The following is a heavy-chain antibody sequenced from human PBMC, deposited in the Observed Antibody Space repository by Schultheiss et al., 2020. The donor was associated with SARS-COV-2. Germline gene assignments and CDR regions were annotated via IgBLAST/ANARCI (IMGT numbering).Heavy chain of an antibody. CDR2: LSYDGSNK. J-gene: IGHJ4*02. CDR3: ARDQGHYYDSSGYGVTQHFDY. Sequence: GESLKISCAASGFTFSGFGMHWVRQAPGKGLEWVAILSYDGSNKHYADSVKGRFSISRDNSNNTLYLQMNSLRPEDTAVYYCARDQGHYYDSSGYGVTQHFDYWGQGTLVTVSS. V-gene: IGHV3-30-3*01. CDR1: GFTFSGFG. D-gene: IGHD3-22*01.